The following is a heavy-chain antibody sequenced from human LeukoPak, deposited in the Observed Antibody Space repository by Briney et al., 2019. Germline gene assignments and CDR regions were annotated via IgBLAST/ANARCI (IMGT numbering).Heavy chain of an antibody. CDR1: GGSISSSSF. CDR2: IFYSGST. Sequence: PETLSLTCTVSGGSISSSSFWGWIRRPPGKGLEWIGHIFYSGSTYYNPSLKSRVTLSVDTSDNQFSLKLSSVTATDTAIYYCARRGITYSTSYFDSWGQGVLVTVSP. CDR3: ARRGITYSTSYFDS. D-gene: IGHD2-2*01. J-gene: IGHJ4*02. V-gene: IGHV4-39*01.